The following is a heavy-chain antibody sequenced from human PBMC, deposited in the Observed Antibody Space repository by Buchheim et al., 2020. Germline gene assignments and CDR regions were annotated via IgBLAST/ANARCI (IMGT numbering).Heavy chain of an antibody. CDR1: GFTFSSYS. V-gene: IGHV3-21*01. Sequence: EVQLVESGGGLVKPGGSLRLSCAASGFTFSSYSMNWVRQAPGRGLEWVSSISSSSSYIYYADSVKGRFTIPRDNAKHSLYLQMNSLRAEDTAVYYCARDVEVVPAAIGDYWGQGTL. CDR2: ISSSSSYI. D-gene: IGHD2-2*02. CDR3: ARDVEVVPAAIGDY. J-gene: IGHJ4*02.